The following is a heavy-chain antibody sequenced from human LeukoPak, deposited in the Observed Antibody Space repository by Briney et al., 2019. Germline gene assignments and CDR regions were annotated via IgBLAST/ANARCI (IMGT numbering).Heavy chain of an antibody. CDR3: ATAAPPRGYFLH. CDR1: GYTFTTYS. V-gene: IGHV1-18*01. CDR2: ISVNNGGT. D-gene: IGHD6-25*01. Sequence: GASVKVSCKASGYTFTTYSLAWVRQAPGQSLEWMGWISVNNGGTNYAQSFQDRVTLTRDTSTNPAYLELRSLRSDDTAIIDCATAAPPRGYFLHWGQGTLVTVSS. J-gene: IGHJ1*01.